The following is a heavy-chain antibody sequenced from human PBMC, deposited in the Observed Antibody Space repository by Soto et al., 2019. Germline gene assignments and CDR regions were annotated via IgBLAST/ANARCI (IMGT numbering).Heavy chain of an antibody. CDR1: GFTFTYYA. Sequence: GGSLRLSCAASGFTFTYYALIWVRQAPGKGLEWVATISGIGGSTYLADSVKGRLSISRDNSKNTVSLLMNSLGAEDTAVYFCARGSSGYISSWYYFDYWGRGTLVTVSS. CDR3: ARGSSGYISSWYYFDY. J-gene: IGHJ4*02. V-gene: IGHV3-23*01. D-gene: IGHD6-13*01. CDR2: ISGIGGST.